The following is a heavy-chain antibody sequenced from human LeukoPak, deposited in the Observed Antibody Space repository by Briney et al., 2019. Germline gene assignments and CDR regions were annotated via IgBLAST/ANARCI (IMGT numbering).Heavy chain of an antibody. CDR3: ARHRSSSNWSVDY. CDR1: GDSISSSSYY. Sequence: PSETLSLTCTVSGDSISSSSYYWGWIRQPPGKGLEWIGSSYYSGSTYYSPSLESRVTISVDTSKNQFSLKLSSVTAADTAMYYCARHRSSSNWSVDYWGQGTLVTVSS. V-gene: IGHV4-39*01. D-gene: IGHD4-11*01. CDR2: SYYSGST. J-gene: IGHJ4*02.